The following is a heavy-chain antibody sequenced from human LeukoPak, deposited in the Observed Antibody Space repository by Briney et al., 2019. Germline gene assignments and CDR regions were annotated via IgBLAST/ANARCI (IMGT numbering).Heavy chain of an antibody. CDR3: ASATFYDSSGVHDY. CDR1: GGSISSGGYS. Sequence: TLSLTCAVSGGSISSGGYSWSWIRQPPGKGLEWIGYIYHSGSTYYNPSLKSRVTTSVDTSKNQFSLKLSSVTAADTAVYYCASATFYDSSGVHDYWGQGTLVTVSS. J-gene: IGHJ4*02. D-gene: IGHD3-22*01. V-gene: IGHV4-30-2*01. CDR2: IYHSGST.